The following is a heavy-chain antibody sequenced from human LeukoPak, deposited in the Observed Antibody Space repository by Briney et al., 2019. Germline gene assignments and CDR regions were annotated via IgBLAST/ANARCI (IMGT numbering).Heavy chain of an antibody. CDR1: GFTFSSYA. CDR3: ARDESWARGFDY. D-gene: IGHD6-13*01. CDR2: ISSNGGNT. Sequence: GGSLRLSCSASGFTFSSYAIHWVRQAPGKGLEYVSGISSNGGNTYNANSLKGRITISRDNSKNTVDLQMSSLRTEDTAVYYCARDESWARGFDYWGQGTLVTVSS. J-gene: IGHJ4*02. V-gene: IGHV3-64D*09.